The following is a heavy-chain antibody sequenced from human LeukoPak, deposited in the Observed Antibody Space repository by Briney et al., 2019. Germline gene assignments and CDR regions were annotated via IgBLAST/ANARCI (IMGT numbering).Heavy chain of an antibody. D-gene: IGHD6-19*01. CDR1: GDSVSSNSAA. J-gene: IGHJ6*02. CDR3: ARDFGSVAGTGGYYYYGMDV. V-gene: IGHV6-1*01. CDR2: TYYRSKWYN. Sequence: PSQTLSLTCAISGDSVSSNSAAWNWIRQSPSRGLEWLGRTYYRSKWYNDYAVSVKSRITIDPDTSKNQFSLQLNSVTPEDTAVYYCARDFGSVAGTGGYYYYGMDVWGQGTTVTVSS.